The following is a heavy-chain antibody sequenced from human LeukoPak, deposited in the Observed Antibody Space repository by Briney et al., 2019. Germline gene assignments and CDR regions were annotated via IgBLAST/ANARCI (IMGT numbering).Heavy chain of an antibody. J-gene: IGHJ4*02. CDR1: GYSFTSYW. V-gene: IGHV5-51*01. Sequence: GESLKISCKGSGYSFTSYWIGWVRQMPGKGLEWMGIIYPGDSGTRYSPSFQGQVTISADKFISTAYLQWSSLKASDTAMYYCARHLTYASAWYCPDYWGQGTLVTVSS. D-gene: IGHD6-19*01. CDR3: ARHLTYASAWYCPDY. CDR2: IYPGDSGT.